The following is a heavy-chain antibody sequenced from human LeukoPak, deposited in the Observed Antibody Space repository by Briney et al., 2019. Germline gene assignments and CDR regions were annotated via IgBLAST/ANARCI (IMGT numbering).Heavy chain of an antibody. V-gene: IGHV1-46*01. J-gene: IGHJ6*02. D-gene: IGHD2-21*02. Sequence: ASVKVSCRTSGYSFTRRNIHWVRQAPGLGLEWMGFINPSGGSTRYAQNFQGRVTMTSDTSTSPVDMELSSVRSEHTAVYFCARGLASCGGDCYSGRYYYHAMDVWGQGTSVTVSS. CDR2: INPSGGST. CDR3: ARGLASCGGDCYSGRYYYHAMDV. CDR1: GYSFTRRN.